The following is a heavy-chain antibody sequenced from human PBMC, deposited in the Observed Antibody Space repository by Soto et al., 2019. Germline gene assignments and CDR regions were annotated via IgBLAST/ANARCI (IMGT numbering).Heavy chain of an antibody. CDR1: GYSFTSYW. J-gene: IGHJ2*01. Sequence: EVQLVQSGAEVKKPGESLKISCQGSGYSFTSYWFAWVRQMPGKGLEWMGIIYPGDSDTRYSPSFQGQVTISADKSISTAYLHWSSLKASDTAMYYWARRGYCSGGTCYVYYFDLWGRGTLVTVSS. D-gene: IGHD2-15*01. CDR2: IYPGDSDT. V-gene: IGHV5-51*03. CDR3: ARRGYCSGGTCYVYYFDL.